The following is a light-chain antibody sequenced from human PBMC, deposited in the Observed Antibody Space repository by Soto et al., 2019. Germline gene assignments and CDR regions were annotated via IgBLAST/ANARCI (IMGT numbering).Light chain of an antibody. V-gene: IGKV3-20*01. Sequence: EIVLTQSPGTLSLSPGERATLSCRASQSVRWGLAWYQQRRGQAPRLDFHDASREVTGIPHRFSGGGSGTDFTHPISRLEPKDFAVYYCQQYGDLPFTFGPGTKVDIK. CDR1: QSVRWG. J-gene: IGKJ3*01. CDR3: QQYGDLPFT. CDR2: DAS.